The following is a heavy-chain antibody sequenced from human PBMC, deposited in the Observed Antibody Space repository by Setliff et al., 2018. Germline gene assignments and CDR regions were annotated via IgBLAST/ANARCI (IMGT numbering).Heavy chain of an antibody. J-gene: IGHJ3*02. D-gene: IGHD1-26*01. Sequence: ASVKVSCKASGGTFSSYAISWVRQAPGQGLEWMGGIIPILGIANYAQKFQGRVTITADKSTSTAYMELSSLRSEDTAVYYCARDRGTREQDAFDIWGQGTMVTVSS. CDR2: IIPILGIA. V-gene: IGHV1-69*10. CDR3: ARDRGTREQDAFDI. CDR1: GGTFSSYA.